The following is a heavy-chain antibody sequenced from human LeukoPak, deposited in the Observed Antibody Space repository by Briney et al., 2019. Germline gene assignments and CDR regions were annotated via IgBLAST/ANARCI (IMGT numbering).Heavy chain of an antibody. Sequence: PGGSLRLSCAASGFTFSSYAMSWVRQAPGKGLEWVANIKQDGSEKYYVDSVKGRFTISRDNAKNSLYLQMNSLRAEDTAVYYCARNWGFRLTPFDYWGQGTLVTVSS. CDR1: GFTFSSYA. CDR2: IKQDGSEK. V-gene: IGHV3-7*01. CDR3: ARNWGFRLTPFDY. J-gene: IGHJ4*02. D-gene: IGHD7-27*01.